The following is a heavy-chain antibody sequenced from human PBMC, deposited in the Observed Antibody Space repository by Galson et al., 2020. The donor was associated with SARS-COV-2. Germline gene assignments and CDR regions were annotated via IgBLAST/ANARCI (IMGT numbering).Heavy chain of an antibody. CDR1: GFTFNTYA. D-gene: IGHD1-7*01. J-gene: IGHJ4*02. CDR2: ISYNGNNH. Sequence: GESLKISCAASGFTFNTYALHWVRQAPGKGLEWVAVISYNGNNHYYPDSVKGRFTISRDNSKNTLYLQMNSLRPEDTAVYYCARDRVGTTRGLIDYWGQGTLVAVSS. V-gene: IGHV3-30-3*01. CDR3: ARDRVGTTRGLIDY.